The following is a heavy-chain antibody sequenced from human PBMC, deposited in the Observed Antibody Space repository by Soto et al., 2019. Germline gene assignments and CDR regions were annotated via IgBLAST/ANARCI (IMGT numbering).Heavy chain of an antibody. V-gene: IGHV3-21*01. D-gene: IGHD3-22*01. CDR3: ARDSLSGRRSTDSGYRGEANSN. CDR2: ISSSSSYI. CDR1: GFTFSSYS. Sequence: GGSLRLSCAASGFTFSSYSMNWVRQAPGKGLEWVSSISSSSSYIYYADSVKGRFTNSRDNAKNSLYLQMNSLRAEDTAVYYWARDSLSGRRSTDSGYRGEANSNWGQGTLVTVSS. J-gene: IGHJ4*02.